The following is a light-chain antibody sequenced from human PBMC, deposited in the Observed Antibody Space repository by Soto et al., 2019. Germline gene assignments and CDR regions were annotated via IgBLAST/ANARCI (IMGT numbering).Light chain of an antibody. J-gene: IGKJ1*01. CDR3: QLYQSFPRT. CDR2: AAS. CDR1: QGIGSY. Sequence: VIWMTQSPSLVSASTGDRVTISCRMSQGIGSYLAWYQQKPGKAPELLILAASTLRSGAPSRFSGSGSGTDFTLTISSLQSEDFATYYCQLYQSFPRTFGQGTKVEIK. V-gene: IGKV1D-8*03.